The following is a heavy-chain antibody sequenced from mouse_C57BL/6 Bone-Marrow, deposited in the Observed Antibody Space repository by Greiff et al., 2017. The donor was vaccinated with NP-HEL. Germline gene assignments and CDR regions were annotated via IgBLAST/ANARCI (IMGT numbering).Heavy chain of an antibody. V-gene: IGHV1-81*01. CDR2: IYPRSGNT. Sequence: VQRVESGAELARPGASVKLSCKASGYTFTSYGISWVKQRTGQGLEWIGEIYPRSGNTYYNEKFKGKATLTADKSSSTAYMELRSLTSEDSAVYFCARKGGYYPPGFAYWGQGTLVTVSA. CDR3: ARKGGYYPPGFAY. J-gene: IGHJ3*01. D-gene: IGHD2-3*01. CDR1: GYTFTSYG.